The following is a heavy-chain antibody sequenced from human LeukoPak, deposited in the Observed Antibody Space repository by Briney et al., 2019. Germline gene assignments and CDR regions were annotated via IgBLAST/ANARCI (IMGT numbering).Heavy chain of an antibody. CDR1: GFTFSSYA. D-gene: IGHD5-24*01. V-gene: IGHV3-23*01. Sequence: PGGSLRLSCAASGFTFSSYAMSWVRQAPGKELEWVSAISGSGGSTYYADSVKGRFTISRDNSKNTLYLQMNSLRAEDTAVYYCAKPRPDGYNYGYFQHWGQGTLVTVSS. CDR2: ISGSGGST. J-gene: IGHJ1*01. CDR3: AKPRPDGYNYGYFQH.